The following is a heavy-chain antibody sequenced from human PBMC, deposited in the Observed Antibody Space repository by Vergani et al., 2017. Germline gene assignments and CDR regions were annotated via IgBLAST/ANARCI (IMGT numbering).Heavy chain of an antibody. CDR3: AKAHSSGWYYFDY. CDR1: GFTFSSYG. Sequence: QVQLVESGGGVVQPGRSLRLSCAASGFTFSSYGMHWVRQAPGKGLEWVAVIWYDGSNKYYAVSVKGRFTISRDNSRNRLYLQMNSLRAEDTAVYYCAKAHSSGWYYFDYCGQGTLVTVSS. CDR2: IWYDGSNK. J-gene: IGHJ4*02. V-gene: IGHV3-33*06. D-gene: IGHD6-19*01.